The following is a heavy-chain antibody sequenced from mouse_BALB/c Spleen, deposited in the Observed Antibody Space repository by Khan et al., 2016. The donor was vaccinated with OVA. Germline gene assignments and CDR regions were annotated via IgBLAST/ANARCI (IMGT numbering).Heavy chain of an antibody. CDR2: ISGDSNTI. J-gene: IGHJ2*01. CDR3: ARSYFYGYYFDQ. V-gene: IGHV5-17*02. CDR1: GFTFSSFG. D-gene: IGHD1-1*01. Sequence: EVQGVESGGGLVQPGGSRKLSCGASGFTFSSFGIHWVRQAPEKGLEWVAYISGDSNTIYYTDTVRGRFTISRDNPKNTLYLQMTSLRSEDMAMYYCARSYFYGYYFDQWGQGTPLTVSS.